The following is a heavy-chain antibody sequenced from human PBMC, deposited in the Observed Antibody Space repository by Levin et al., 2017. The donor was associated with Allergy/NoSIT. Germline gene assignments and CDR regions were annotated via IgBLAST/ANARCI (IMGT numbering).Heavy chain of an antibody. CDR2: MSHSGST. V-gene: IGHV4-39*07. CDR3: TRDGFKSSQVV. J-gene: IGHJ4*02. CDR1: GGSISSSSYY. Sequence: SETLSLTCTVSGGSISSSSYYWGWIRQPPGKGLEWIGGMSHSGSTYYNPFLKSRVIISLDTSQNQFSLRLTSVTAADTAVYYCTRDGFKSSQVVWGQGTLVAVSS. D-gene: IGHD2-2*01.